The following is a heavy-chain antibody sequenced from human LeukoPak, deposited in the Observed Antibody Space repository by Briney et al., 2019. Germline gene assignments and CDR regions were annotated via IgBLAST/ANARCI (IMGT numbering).Heavy chain of an antibody. V-gene: IGHV3-66*01. Sequence: GGSLRLSCAASGFSVSTNYIHWVRQAPGRGLEWVSLIESGGRTYYADSVKGRFTVSKDNSKNTVFLQVNNLRVDDTAVYYCTREFGAFDLWGQGTLLIVSS. CDR3: TREFGAFDL. D-gene: IGHD3-10*01. J-gene: IGHJ4*02. CDR1: GFSVSTNY. CDR2: IESGGRT.